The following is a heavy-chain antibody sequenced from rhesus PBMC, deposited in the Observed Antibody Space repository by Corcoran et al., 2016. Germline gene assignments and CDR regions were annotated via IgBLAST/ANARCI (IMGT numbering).Heavy chain of an antibody. CDR3: VRGTMVAYFFDD. CDR2: IPYFGST. CDR1: GGSISSGYHYY. Sequence: QVQLQESGPRLVKPSETLSLSCAVSGGSISSGYHYYWSWIRTPPWKGLEWIVYIPYFGSTNYNPSLKRRVTISRDTSKNQFSLGLPSVTAADTALYSCVRGTMVAYFFDDWGQGVLVTVSS. D-gene: IGHD4-17*01. V-gene: IGHV4-122*02. J-gene: IGHJ4*01.